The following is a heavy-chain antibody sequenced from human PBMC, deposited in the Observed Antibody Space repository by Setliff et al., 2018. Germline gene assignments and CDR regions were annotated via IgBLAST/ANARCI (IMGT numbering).Heavy chain of an antibody. CDR1: GFTFSSYW. D-gene: IGHD3-10*01. V-gene: IGHV3-7*01. J-gene: IGHJ6*02. CDR3: ARDHVYGSQYYYYYYGMDV. Sequence: GGSLRLSCAASGFTFSSYWMSWVRQAPGKGLAWVANIKQDGSEKYYVDSVKGRFTISRDNAKNSLYLQMNSLRAEDTAVYYCARDHVYGSQYYYYYYGMDVWGQGTTVTVSS. CDR2: IKQDGSEK.